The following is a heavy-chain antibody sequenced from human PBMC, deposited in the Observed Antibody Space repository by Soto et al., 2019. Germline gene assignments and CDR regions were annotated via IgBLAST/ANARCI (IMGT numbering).Heavy chain of an antibody. CDR2: IYYSGST. D-gene: IGHD2-2*01. V-gene: IGHV4-59*08. Sequence: PFQTLSLTCPVADGSISRYYLRWIRKHPGKGLEWIGYIYYSGSTNYNPSLKSRVTISVDTSKNQFSLKLSSVTAADTAVYHCARAFLHTPPDIVVVPAAQGYYYYYMDVWGKGTTVSVSS. J-gene: IGHJ6*03. CDR1: DGSISRYY. CDR3: ARAFLHTPPDIVVVPAAQGYYYYYMDV.